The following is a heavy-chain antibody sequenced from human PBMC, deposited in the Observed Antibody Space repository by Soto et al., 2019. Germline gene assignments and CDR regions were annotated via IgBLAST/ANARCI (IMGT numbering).Heavy chain of an antibody. Sequence: KPSETLSLTCTVSGGSISSYYWSWIRQPPGKGLEWIGYIYYSGSTNYNPSLKSRVTISVDTSKNQFSLKLSSVTAADTAVYYCARGTIVVVPAASGYYYYGMDVWGQGTTVTVSS. V-gene: IGHV4-59*01. CDR3: ARGTIVVVPAASGYYYYGMDV. CDR1: GGSISSYY. CDR2: IYYSGST. D-gene: IGHD2-2*01. J-gene: IGHJ6*02.